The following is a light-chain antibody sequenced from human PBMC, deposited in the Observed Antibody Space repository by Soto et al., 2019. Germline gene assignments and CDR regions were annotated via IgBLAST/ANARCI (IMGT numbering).Light chain of an antibody. CDR3: LLYYSAFGLV. CDR2: DTT. V-gene: IGLV7-46*01. CDR1: TGTVTSGHF. J-gene: IGLJ2*01. Sequence: QAVVTQEPSLTVSPGGTVTLTCASTTGTVTSGHFPYWFQQKPGQAPRTLIYDTTNRHSWTPARFSGSLLGGKAALTLSGAQPEDEAVYFCLLYYSAFGLVFGGGTKLTVL.